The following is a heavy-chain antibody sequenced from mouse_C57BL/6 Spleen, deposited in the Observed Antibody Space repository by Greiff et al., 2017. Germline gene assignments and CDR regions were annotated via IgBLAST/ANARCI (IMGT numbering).Heavy chain of an antibody. Sequence: VQLQESGAELARPGASVKMSCKASGYTFTSYTMHWVKQRPGQGLEWIGYINPSSGYTKYNQKFKDKATLTADKSSSTAYMQLSSLTSEDSAVYYCARWDGNYVGYAMDYWGQGTSVTVSS. D-gene: IGHD2-1*01. J-gene: IGHJ4*01. CDR3: ARWDGNYVGYAMDY. CDR1: GYTFTSYT. CDR2: INPSSGYT. V-gene: IGHV1-4*01.